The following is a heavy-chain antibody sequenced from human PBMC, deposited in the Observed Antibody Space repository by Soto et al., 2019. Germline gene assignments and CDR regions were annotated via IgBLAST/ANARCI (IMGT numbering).Heavy chain of an antibody. D-gene: IGHD1-26*01. CDR1: GFTFGDHY. CDR3: ASEVGATRVWDY. CDR2: IRNKANSYTT. J-gene: IGHJ4*02. Sequence: EVQLVETGGGLVQPGGSLRLSCAASGFTFGDHYMDWVRQAPGKGLEWVGRIRNKANSYTTEYAASVKGRFTVSRDDSKNSLYLQMNSLKTEDTAVYYCASEVGATRVWDYWGQGTLVTVSS. V-gene: IGHV3-72*01.